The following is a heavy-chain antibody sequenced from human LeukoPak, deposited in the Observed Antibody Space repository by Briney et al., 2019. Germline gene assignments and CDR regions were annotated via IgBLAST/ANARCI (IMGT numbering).Heavy chain of an antibody. V-gene: IGHV3-74*01. CDR3: ARDHYDYNSIDL. J-gene: IGHJ5*02. Sequence: AGSLRLYCPASGFIFNSYWMHWVRQDPGKGLVLVSRLNRDGNTKNYAASVKCRFTISRDNAKNTLYLQRNSLRAEDAGLYYYARDHYDYNSIDLWGQGTLVTVSS. CDR2: LNRDGNTK. D-gene: IGHD3-16*01. CDR1: GFIFNSYW.